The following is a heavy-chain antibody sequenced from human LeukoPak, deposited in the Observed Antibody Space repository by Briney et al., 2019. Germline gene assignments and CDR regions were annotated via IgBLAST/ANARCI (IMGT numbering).Heavy chain of an antibody. CDR2: IYYSGRT. CDR3: ARLISARIDY. Sequence: SETLSLTCTVSAGSISNYYWSWIRQPPGKGLEWIGYIYYSGRTNYNPSLKSRLTISVDTSKNQFSLKLSSVTAADTAVYYCARLISARIDYWGQGTLVPVSS. CDR1: AGSISNYY. V-gene: IGHV4-59*08. D-gene: IGHD2/OR15-2a*01. J-gene: IGHJ4*02.